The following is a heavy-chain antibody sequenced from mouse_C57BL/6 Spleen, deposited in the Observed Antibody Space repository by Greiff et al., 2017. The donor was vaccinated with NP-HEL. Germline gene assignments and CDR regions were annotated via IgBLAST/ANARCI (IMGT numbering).Heavy chain of an antibody. D-gene: IGHD1-1*01. V-gene: IGHV5-12*01. J-gene: IGHJ4*01. CDR2: ISNGGGST. CDR3: ARDGSPHYYAMDY. CDR1: GFTFSDYY. Sequence: DVMLVESGGGLVQPGGSLKLSCAASGFTFSDYYMYWVRQTPEKRLEWVAYISNGGGSTYYPDTVKGRFTISRDNAKNTLYLQMSRLKSEDTAMYYCARDGSPHYYAMDYWGQGTSVTVSS.